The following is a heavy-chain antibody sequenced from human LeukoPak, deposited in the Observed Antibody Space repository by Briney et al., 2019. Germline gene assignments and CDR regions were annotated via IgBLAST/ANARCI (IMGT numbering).Heavy chain of an antibody. J-gene: IGHJ4*02. Sequence: GGSLRLSCAASGFTFSSYSMTWVRQAPGKGLEWVSSISSSSSYTYYADSVKGRFTISRDNSKNTLYLQMNSLRAEDTAVYYCAKNEGAVAALFWGQGTLVTVSS. CDR3: AKNEGAVAALF. D-gene: IGHD2-15*01. V-gene: IGHV3-21*04. CDR2: ISSSSSYT. CDR1: GFTFSSYS.